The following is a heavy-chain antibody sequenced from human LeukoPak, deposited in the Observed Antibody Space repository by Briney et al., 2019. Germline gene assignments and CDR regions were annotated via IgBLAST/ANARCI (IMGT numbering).Heavy chain of an antibody. V-gene: IGHV3-15*01. J-gene: IGHJ6*03. CDR2: IKSKTDGGTT. CDR3: TSAAPDYYYYYYMDV. Sequence: GGSQRLSCAASGFTFSNAWMSWVRQAPGKGLEWVGRIKSKTDGGTTDYAAPVKGRFTISRDDSKNTLYLQMNSLKTEDTAVYYCTSAAPDYYYYYYMDVWGKGTTVTVSS. CDR1: GFTFSNAW.